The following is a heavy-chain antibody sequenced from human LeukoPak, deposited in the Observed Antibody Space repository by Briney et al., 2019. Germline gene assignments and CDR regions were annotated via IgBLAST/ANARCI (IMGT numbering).Heavy chain of an antibody. V-gene: IGHV1-46*01. CDR2: INPSGSST. J-gene: IGHJ5*02. CDR3: ARDNSVGDIAWWFDP. Sequence: ASVKVSCKASGYSLTSHYMHWVRQAPGQGLEWMGLINPSGSSTLYAQKFQGRVTMTRDMSTTTDYMELSSLRSEDTAVYYCARDNSVGDIAWWFDPWGQGTLVTVSS. D-gene: IGHD3-16*02. CDR1: GYSLTSHY.